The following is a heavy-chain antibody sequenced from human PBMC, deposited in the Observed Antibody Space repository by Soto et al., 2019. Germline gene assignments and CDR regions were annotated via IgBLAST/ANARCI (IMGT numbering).Heavy chain of an antibody. CDR1: GFTFSDYY. Sequence: PGGSLRLSCAASGFTFSDYYMSWIRQAPGKGLEWVSYISSSSSYTNYADSVKGRFTISRDNAKNSLYLQMNSLRAEDTAVYYCARGAVIMITFGGVIVHHDAFDIWGQGTMVTVS. D-gene: IGHD3-16*02. J-gene: IGHJ3*02. CDR2: ISSSSSYT. CDR3: ARGAVIMITFGGVIVHHDAFDI. V-gene: IGHV3-11*06.